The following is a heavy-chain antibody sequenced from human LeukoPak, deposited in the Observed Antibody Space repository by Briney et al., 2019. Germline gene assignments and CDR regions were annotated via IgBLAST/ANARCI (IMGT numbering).Heavy chain of an antibody. J-gene: IGHJ5*02. CDR3: ATLFS. Sequence: ASVNVSCKVSGYRLSEISIHWVRQSAGKGLEWMGGFDPEEGEVIYAEKLQSRMTMTEDTLTDTSYMELINLKFDDTAVYYCATLFSWSQGTLVTVSS. CDR1: GYRLSEIS. V-gene: IGHV1-24*01. D-gene: IGHD2/OR15-2a*01. CDR2: FDPEEGEV.